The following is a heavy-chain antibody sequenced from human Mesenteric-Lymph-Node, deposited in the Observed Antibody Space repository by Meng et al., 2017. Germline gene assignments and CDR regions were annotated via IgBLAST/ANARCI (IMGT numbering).Heavy chain of an antibody. CDR1: GFTFSSYE. J-gene: IGHJ6*02. Sequence: GGSLRLSCAASGFTFSSYEMNWVRQAPGKGLEWVSYISSSGSTIYYADSVKGRFTISRDNAKNSLYLQMNSLRAEDTAVYYCARDSISLTVTSPYYYYYYGMDVWGQGTTVTVSS. V-gene: IGHV3-48*03. CDR3: ARDSISLTVTSPYYYYYYGMDV. CDR2: ISSSGSTI. D-gene: IGHD4-11*01.